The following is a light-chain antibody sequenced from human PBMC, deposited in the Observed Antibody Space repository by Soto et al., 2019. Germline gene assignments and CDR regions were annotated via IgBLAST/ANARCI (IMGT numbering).Light chain of an antibody. Sequence: DIRMTQSPSSLSASLGHRVTITCRASQDIGTDLGWYQQKPGKAPERLIYEASNLQSGVPSRFSGSGSGTEFSLTVSSLQPEDFASYYCVQHYSYPLTFGGGTKVEIK. V-gene: IGKV1-17*01. J-gene: IGKJ4*01. CDR3: VQHYSYPLT. CDR2: EAS. CDR1: QDIGTD.